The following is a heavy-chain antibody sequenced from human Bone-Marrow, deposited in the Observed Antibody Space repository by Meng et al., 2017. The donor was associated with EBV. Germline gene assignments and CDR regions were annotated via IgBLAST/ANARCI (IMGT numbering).Heavy chain of an antibody. CDR3: ARAPFEATKYYFDY. Sequence: QVQLVQSGAEVKTPGSSVKVSCTASGGTFSSYAISWVRQAPGQGLEWMGGIIPIFGTANYAQKFQGRVTITADESTSTAYMELSSLRSEDTAVYYCARAPFEATKYYFDYWGQGTLVTVSS. CDR1: GGTFSSYA. CDR2: IIPIFGTA. D-gene: IGHD5-12*01. J-gene: IGHJ4*02. V-gene: IGHV1-69*01.